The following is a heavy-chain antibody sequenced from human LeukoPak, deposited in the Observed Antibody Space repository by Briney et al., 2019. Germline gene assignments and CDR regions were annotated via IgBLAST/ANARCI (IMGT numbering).Heavy chain of an antibody. D-gene: IGHD6-19*01. V-gene: IGHV3-30-3*01. CDR3: ARDYGSGWSPSYYFDY. CDR2: ISYDGSNK. Sequence: GGSLRLSCAASGFTFSSYAIHWVRQAPGKGLEWVAVISYDGSNKYYADSVKGRFTISRDNSKNTLYLQMNRLRAEDTAVYYCARDYGSGWSPSYYFDYWGQGTLVTVSS. J-gene: IGHJ4*02. CDR1: GFTFSSYA.